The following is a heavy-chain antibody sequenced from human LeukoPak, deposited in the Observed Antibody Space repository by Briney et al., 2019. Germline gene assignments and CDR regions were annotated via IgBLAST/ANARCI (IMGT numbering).Heavy chain of an antibody. CDR2: ISSSSSYT. J-gene: IGHJ4*02. CDR1: GFTFSDYY. V-gene: IGHV3-11*05. D-gene: IGHD3-10*01. Sequence: GGSLRLSCAASGFTFSDYYMSWIREAPGKGLEWVSYISSSSSYTNYADSVKGRFTISRDNAKNSLYLQMNSLRAEDTAAYYCARELGDGSGSSDYSGQGTLVTVSS. CDR3: ARELGDGSGSSDY.